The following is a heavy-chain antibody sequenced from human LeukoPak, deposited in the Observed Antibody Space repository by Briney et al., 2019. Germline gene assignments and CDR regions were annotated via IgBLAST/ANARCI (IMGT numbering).Heavy chain of an antibody. CDR1: GGSISRYY. V-gene: IGHV4-59*01. CDR2: IYYSGST. CDR3: ARAPDAFDI. Sequence: NPSETLSLTCTVSGGSISRYYWSWIRQPLGKGLEWIGYIYYSGSTNYNPSLKSRVTISVDTSKNQFSLKLSSVTAADTAVYYCARAPDAFDIWGQGTMVTVSS. J-gene: IGHJ3*02.